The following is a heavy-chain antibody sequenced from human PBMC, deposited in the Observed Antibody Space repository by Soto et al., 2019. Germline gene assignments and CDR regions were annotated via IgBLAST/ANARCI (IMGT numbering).Heavy chain of an antibody. D-gene: IGHD3-3*01. CDR3: ARDSYYDFWSGYYGYFDL. CDR2: ISAYNGNT. Sequence: GGSVKVSCKASGYTFTSYGISWVRQAPGQGLEWMGWISAYNGNTNYAQKLQGRVTMTTDTSTSTAYMELRSLRSDDTAVYYCARDSYYDFWSGYYGYFDLWGRGTLVTVSS. J-gene: IGHJ2*01. CDR1: GYTFTSYG. V-gene: IGHV1-18*01.